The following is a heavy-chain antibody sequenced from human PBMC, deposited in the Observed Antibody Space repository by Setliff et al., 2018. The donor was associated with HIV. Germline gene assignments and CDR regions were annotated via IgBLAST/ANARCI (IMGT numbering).Heavy chain of an antibody. J-gene: IGHJ5*02. CDR2: IYHTGRT. CDR3: AAATTLLSPRA. V-gene: IGHV4-39*01. Sequence: SETLSLTCSVSGGSIDNNKYYWTWIRQPPGKGLEWTGSIYHTGRTYYNRSLESRLTISIDTSKNQFSLKLTSVTAADTAMYYCAAATTLLSPRAWGQGTLVTVSS. D-gene: IGHD2-15*01. CDR1: GGSIDNNKYY.